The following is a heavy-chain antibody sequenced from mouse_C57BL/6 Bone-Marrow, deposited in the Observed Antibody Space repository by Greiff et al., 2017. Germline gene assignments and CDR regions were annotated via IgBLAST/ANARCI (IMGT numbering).Heavy chain of an antibody. Sequence: VQLQQPGAELVRPGSSVKLSCKASGYTFTSYWMHWVKQRPIQGLEWIGNIDPSDSETNYNQKFKDKATLTVDKSSSTAYMQLSSLTSEDSAVYYCARLTTVVASDYWGQGTTLTVSS. V-gene: IGHV1-52*01. CDR1: GYTFTSYW. CDR3: ARLTTVVASDY. CDR2: IDPSDSET. D-gene: IGHD1-1*01. J-gene: IGHJ2*01.